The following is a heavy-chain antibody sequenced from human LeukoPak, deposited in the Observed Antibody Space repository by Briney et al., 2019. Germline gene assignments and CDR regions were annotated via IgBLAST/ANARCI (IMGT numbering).Heavy chain of an antibody. D-gene: IGHD3-3*01. CDR3: ASRLITIFGGIDY. J-gene: IGHJ4*02. CDR1: GFTVSSNY. CDR2: IYSGGST. Sequence: PGGSLRLSCAASGFTVSSNYMSWVRQAPGKGLEWDSVIYSGGSTYYADSVKGRFTISRDNSKNTLYLQMNSLRAEDTAVYYCASRLITIFGGIDYWGQGTLVTVSS. V-gene: IGHV3-53*01.